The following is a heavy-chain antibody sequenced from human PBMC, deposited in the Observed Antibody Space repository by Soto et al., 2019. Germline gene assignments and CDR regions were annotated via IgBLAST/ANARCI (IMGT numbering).Heavy chain of an antibody. CDR1: AYSISNGYY. D-gene: IGHD1-1*01. J-gene: IGHJ4*02. CDR2: IYHSGST. V-gene: IGHV4-38-2*02. CDR3: ARAAGGGEYYYFDY. Sequence: PSETLSLTCTVSAYSISNGYYWGWIRQPPGKGLEWIGTIYHSGSTYYNPSLQSRVTISVDTSKNQFSLKLSSVTAADTAVYYCARAAGGGEYYYFDYWGQGTLVTVSS.